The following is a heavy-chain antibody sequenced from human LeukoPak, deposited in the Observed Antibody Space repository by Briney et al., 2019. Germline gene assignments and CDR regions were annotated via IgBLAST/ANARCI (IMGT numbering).Heavy chain of an antibody. CDR2: ISSSSSTI. CDR3: ATEMATIIDAFDI. D-gene: IGHD5-24*01. J-gene: IGHJ3*02. V-gene: IGHV3-48*01. Sequence: PGGSLRLSCAASGFTFSSYSMNWVRQAPGKGLERVSYISSSSSTIYYADSVKGRFTISRDNSKNTLYLQMNSLRAEDTAVYYCATEMATIIDAFDIWGQGTMVTVSS. CDR1: GFTFSSYS.